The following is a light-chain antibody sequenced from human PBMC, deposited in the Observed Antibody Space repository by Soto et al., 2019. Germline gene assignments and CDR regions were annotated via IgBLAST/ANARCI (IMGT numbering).Light chain of an antibody. CDR3: SSYTSSSTYV. V-gene: IGLV2-14*01. CDR2: EVS. J-gene: IGLJ1*01. CDR1: SSDVGGYNF. Sequence: QSALTQPASVSGSPGQSITISCTGTSSDVGGYNFVSWYQQHPGEAPKLMIYEVSNRPSGISNRFSGSKSGNTASLTISGLQAEDEASYYCSSYTSSSTYVFGTGTKLTAL.